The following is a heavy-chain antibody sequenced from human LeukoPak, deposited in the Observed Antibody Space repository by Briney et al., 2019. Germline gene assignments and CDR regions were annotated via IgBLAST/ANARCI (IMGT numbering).Heavy chain of an antibody. CDR1: GGAFSSSA. Sequence: AASVKVSCKTSGGAFSSSATTWVRQAPGQGLEWMGRIIPVLNITTYAQKFQGRVTITADTSTSTVYMELSSLRSEETAVYYCAKDQGLTAPPPYGLDVWGQGTTVIVTS. CDR3: AKDQGLTAPPPYGLDV. J-gene: IGHJ6*02. V-gene: IGHV1-69*04. D-gene: IGHD5-18*01. CDR2: IIPVLNIT.